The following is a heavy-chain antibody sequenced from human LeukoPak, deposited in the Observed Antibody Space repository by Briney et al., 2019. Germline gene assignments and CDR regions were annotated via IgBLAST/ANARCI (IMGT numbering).Heavy chain of an antibody. J-gene: IGHJ6*03. CDR3: ARYCGSGSYYYYYMDV. CDR1: GYTFTSYG. V-gene: IGHV1-18*01. Sequence: ASVKLSCKASGYTFTSYGISWVRQAPGQGLDWMGWISAYKGNTNYGQNLKGRITMTTDTSTSTAYMGLRSLRSDDTAVYYCARYCGSGSYYYYYMDVWGKGTTVTVSS. CDR2: ISAYKGNT. D-gene: IGHD3-10*01.